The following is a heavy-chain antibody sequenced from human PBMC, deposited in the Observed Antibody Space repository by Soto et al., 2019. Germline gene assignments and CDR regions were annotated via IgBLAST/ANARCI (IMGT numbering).Heavy chain of an antibody. Sequence: QVQLVESGGGVVQPGRSLRLSCAASGFTFSSYAMHWVRQAPGKGLEWVAVISYDGSNKYYADSVKGRFTISRDNSKNTLYLQMNSLRAEDTAVYYCATNEEITGTTGFDYWGQGTLVTVSS. CDR1: GFTFSSYA. V-gene: IGHV3-30-3*01. J-gene: IGHJ4*02. D-gene: IGHD1-1*01. CDR3: ATNEEITGTTGFDY. CDR2: ISYDGSNK.